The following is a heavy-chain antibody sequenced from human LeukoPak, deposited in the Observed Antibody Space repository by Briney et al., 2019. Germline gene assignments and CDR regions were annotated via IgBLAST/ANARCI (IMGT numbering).Heavy chain of an antibody. CDR3: AKDALFHAGAYPNWFDP. D-gene: IGHD1-26*01. Sequence: GRSLRLFCGASGFTFCVFCMHWVRDASGKGLEWVSGISWNSGNIGCADSVKGRFTISRDNAKNSLYLQMNSLRAEDTALYYCAKDALFHAGAYPNWFDPWDQGTLVTVSS. V-gene: IGHV3-9*01. CDR2: ISWNSGNI. CDR1: GFTFCVFC. J-gene: IGHJ5*02.